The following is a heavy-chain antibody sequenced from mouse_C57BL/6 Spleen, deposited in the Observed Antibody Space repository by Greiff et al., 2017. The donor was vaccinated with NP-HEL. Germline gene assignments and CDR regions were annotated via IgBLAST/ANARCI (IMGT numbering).Heavy chain of an antibody. J-gene: IGHJ2*01. V-gene: IGHV1-54*01. D-gene: IGHD1-1*01. CDR3: ARSMVGVVATKYYFDY. Sequence: QVQLQQSGAELVRPGTSVKVSCKASGYAFTNYLIEWVKQRPGQGLEWIGVINPGSGGTNYNEKFKGKATLTADKSSSTAYMQLSSLTSEDSAVYFCARSMVGVVATKYYFDYWGQGTTLTVSS. CDR2: INPGSGGT. CDR1: GYAFTNYL.